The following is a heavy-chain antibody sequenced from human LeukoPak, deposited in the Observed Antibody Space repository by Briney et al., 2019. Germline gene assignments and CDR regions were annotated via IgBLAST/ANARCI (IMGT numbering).Heavy chain of an antibody. V-gene: IGHV4-39*01. D-gene: IGHD2-15*01. CDR1: GGSISSSSYY. J-gene: IGHJ3*02. CDR2: IYYSGST. CDR3: ARRGYCSGGSCYSEVGDAFDI. Sequence: SETLSLTCTVSGGSISSSSYYWGWIRQPPGKGLERIGGIYYSGSTYYNPSLKSRVTISVDTSKNQFSLKLSSVTAADTAVYYCARRGYCSGGSCYSEVGDAFDIWGQGTMVTASS.